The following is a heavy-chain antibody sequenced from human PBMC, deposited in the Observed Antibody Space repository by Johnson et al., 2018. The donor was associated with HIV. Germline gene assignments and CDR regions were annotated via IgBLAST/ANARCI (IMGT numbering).Heavy chain of an antibody. J-gene: IGHJ3*02. CDR1: GFTFSTYG. Sequence: QMQLVESGGGVVQPGGSLRLSCAASGFTFSTYGMHWVRQAPGKGLEWVSFIRYDGTNKYYADSVKGRFTISRDNAQNSLYLQMNSLRAEDTAVYYCARATLYYDILTGYQPDAFDIWGQGTMVTVSS. D-gene: IGHD3-9*01. V-gene: IGHV3-30*02. CDR2: IRYDGTNK. CDR3: ARATLYYDILTGYQPDAFDI.